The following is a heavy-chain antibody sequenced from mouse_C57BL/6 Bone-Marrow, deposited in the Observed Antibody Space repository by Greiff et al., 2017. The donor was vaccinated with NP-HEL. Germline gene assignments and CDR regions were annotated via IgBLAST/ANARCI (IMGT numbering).Heavy chain of an antibody. CDR3: TTLIEDY. V-gene: IGHV14-4*01. J-gene: IGHJ2*01. D-gene: IGHD2-12*01. CDR1: GFNIKDDY. CDR2: IDPEDGDT. Sequence: EVQLQQSGAELVRPGASVKLSCTASGFNIKDDYMHWVKQRPEQGLEWIGWIDPEDGDTEYASKFQGKATITADKSSNTAYLQLSSLTSEDTAVYYCTTLIEDYWGQGTTLTVSS.